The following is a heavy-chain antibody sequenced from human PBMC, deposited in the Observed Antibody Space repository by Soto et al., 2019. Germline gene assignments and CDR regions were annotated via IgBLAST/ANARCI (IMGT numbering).Heavy chain of an antibody. V-gene: IGHV4-59*01. CDR3: ARDRDATIGNYFDF. CDR1: GGSISSSY. J-gene: IGHJ4*02. CDR2: IYYSGST. Sequence: PSDTLSLTCTVSGGSISSSYWSWIRQPPGKGLEWIGYIYYSGSTNYNPSLKSRVTISVDTSKNQFSLKLSSVTAADTAVYYCARDRDATIGNYFDFWGQGTLVTVSS. D-gene: IGHD1-1*01.